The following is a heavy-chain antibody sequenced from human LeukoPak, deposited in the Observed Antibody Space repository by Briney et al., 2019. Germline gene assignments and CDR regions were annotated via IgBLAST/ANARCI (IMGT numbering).Heavy chain of an antibody. V-gene: IGHV3-48*03. CDR3: ARHLTGYYIS. Sequence: GGSLRLSCAASGLTFSDYEMNWARKAPGKGLEWVSHISGTGTTIHYADSVKGRFTISRDNAKSSLFLQMSSLRVEDTAVYYCARHLTGYYISWGQGTLVTVSS. J-gene: IGHJ5*02. CDR1: GLTFSDYE. D-gene: IGHD3-9*01. CDR2: ISGTGTTI.